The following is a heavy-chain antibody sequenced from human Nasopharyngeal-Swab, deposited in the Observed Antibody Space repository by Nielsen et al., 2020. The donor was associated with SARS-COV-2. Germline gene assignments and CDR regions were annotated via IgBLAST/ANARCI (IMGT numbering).Heavy chain of an antibody. Sequence: SETLSLTCTVSGGSISSGGYYWSWIRQHPGKGLEWIGYIYYSGSTYYNPSLKSRVTISVDTSKNQFSLKLSSVTAADTAVYYCARGRRSSSWSVGVHYFDYWGQGTLVTVSS. V-gene: IGHV4-31*03. CDR3: ARGRRSSSWSVGVHYFDY. J-gene: IGHJ4*02. CDR2: IYYSGST. D-gene: IGHD6-13*01. CDR1: GGSISSGGYY.